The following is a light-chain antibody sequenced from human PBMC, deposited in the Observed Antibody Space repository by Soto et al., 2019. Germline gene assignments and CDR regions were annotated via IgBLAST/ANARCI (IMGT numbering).Light chain of an antibody. Sequence: IVLTQSPGTLYLSPGERATLSCWASQIVTSGHLAWYQQKPGQAPRLLMYDASIRATGIPDRFSGSGSGADFTLTISRLEPEDFGLYYCQQYGSSPPNTFGQGTRLELK. CDR3: QQYGSSPPNT. CDR2: DAS. V-gene: IGKV3-20*01. CDR1: QIVTSGH. J-gene: IGKJ2*01.